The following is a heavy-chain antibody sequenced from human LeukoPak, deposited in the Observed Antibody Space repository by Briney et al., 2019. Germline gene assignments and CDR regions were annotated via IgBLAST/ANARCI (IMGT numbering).Heavy chain of an antibody. V-gene: IGHV4-39*01. CDR3: ARTGYCSSASCSVVKQWLVRVYFDY. CDR2: IYYSGST. Sequence: SETLSLTCTVSGGSISGSSYYWGWIRQPPGKGLEWIGSIYYSGSTYYNPSLKSRVTISVDTSKNQFSLKLNSVTATDTAVYYCARTGYCSSASCSVVKQWLVRVYFDYWGQGTLVTVSS. D-gene: IGHD2-2*01. J-gene: IGHJ4*02. CDR1: GGSISGSSYY.